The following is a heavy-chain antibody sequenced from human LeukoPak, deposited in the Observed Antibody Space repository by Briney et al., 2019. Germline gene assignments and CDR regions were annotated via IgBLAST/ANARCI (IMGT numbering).Heavy chain of an antibody. V-gene: IGHV3-23*01. Sequence: GSLRLSCAASGFTFSSYAMSWVRQPPGKGLGWVSAISGSGGSTYYADSVKGRFTISRDNSKNTLYLQMNSLRAEDTAVYYCAKAGRWAAAAGNYFDYWGQGTLVTVSS. CDR3: AKAGRWAAAAGNYFDY. D-gene: IGHD6-13*01. CDR1: GFTFSSYA. J-gene: IGHJ4*02. CDR2: ISGSGGST.